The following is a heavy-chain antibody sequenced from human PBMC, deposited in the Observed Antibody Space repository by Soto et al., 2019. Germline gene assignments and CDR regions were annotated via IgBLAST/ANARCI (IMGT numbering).Heavy chain of an antibody. CDR3: ARDPTSYGSGSSYYYYYYGMDV. CDR1: GYTFTGYY. J-gene: IGHJ6*02. V-gene: IGHV1-2*02. Sequence: ASVKVSCKASGYTFTGYYMHWVRQASGQGLEWMGWINPNSGGTNYAQKFQGRVTMTRDTSISTAYMELSRLRSDDTAVYYCARDPTSYGSGSSYYYYYYGMDVWGQGTTVTVSS. CDR2: INPNSGGT. D-gene: IGHD3-10*01.